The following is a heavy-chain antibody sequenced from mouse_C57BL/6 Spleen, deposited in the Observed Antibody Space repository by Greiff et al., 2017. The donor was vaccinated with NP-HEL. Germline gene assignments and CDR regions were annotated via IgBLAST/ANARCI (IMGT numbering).Heavy chain of an antibody. V-gene: IGHV1-81*01. CDR2: IYPRSGNT. D-gene: IGHD2-1*01. J-gene: IGHJ3*01. CDR1: GYTFTSYG. Sequence: QVQLKESGAELARPGASVKLSCKASGYTFTSYGISWVKQRTGQGLEWIGEIYPRSGNTYYNEKFKGKATLTADKSSSTAYMELRSLTSEDSAVYFCAYYGNYGAWFAYWGQGTLVTVSA. CDR3: AYYGNYGAWFAY.